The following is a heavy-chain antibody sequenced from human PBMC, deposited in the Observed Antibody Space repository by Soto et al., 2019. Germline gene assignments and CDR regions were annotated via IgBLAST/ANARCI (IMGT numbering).Heavy chain of an antibody. CDR3: ARERCSGGSCYSPGYFQH. CDR1: GGTFSSYA. Sequence: QVQLVQPGAEVKKPGSSVQVCCKASGGTFSSYAISWVRQAPGQGLEWMGGIIPIFGTANYAQKFQGRVTITADESTSTAYMDLSSLRSEDTAVYYCARERCSGGSCYSPGYFQHWGQGTLVTVSS. CDR2: IIPIFGTA. D-gene: IGHD2-15*01. V-gene: IGHV1-69*01. J-gene: IGHJ1*01.